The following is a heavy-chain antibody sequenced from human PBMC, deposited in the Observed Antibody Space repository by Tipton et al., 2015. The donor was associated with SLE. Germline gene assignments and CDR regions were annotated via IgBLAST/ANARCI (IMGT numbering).Heavy chain of an antibody. CDR1: GFTFSSHA. J-gene: IGHJ5*02. Sequence: SLRLSCAASGFTFSSHAMTWVRQTPGKGLEWVSVIYTAGKTYYADSVKGRFTISRDNSKNTVYLQMNSLRTDDSAIYYCAKETYSGSWHPWFDPWGQGTLVTVSS. CDR3: AKETYSGSWHPWFDP. V-gene: IGHV3-23*03. D-gene: IGHD5-18*01. CDR2: IYTAGKT.